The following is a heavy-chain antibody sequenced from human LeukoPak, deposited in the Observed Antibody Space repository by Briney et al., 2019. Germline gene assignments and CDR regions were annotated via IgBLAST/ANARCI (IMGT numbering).Heavy chain of an antibody. CDR2: ISYDVSDK. Sequence: GGSLRLSCAASGFTFTSYGMHWVRQAPGKGLEWVAVISYDVSDKYYADSVKGRFTISRDNSKNTLFLQMNSQRAEDTAVYYCARDRYYDSSGYFDAFDIWGQGTMVTVSS. CDR3: ARDRYYDSSGYFDAFDI. CDR1: GFTFTSYG. J-gene: IGHJ3*02. V-gene: IGHV3-30*03. D-gene: IGHD3-22*01.